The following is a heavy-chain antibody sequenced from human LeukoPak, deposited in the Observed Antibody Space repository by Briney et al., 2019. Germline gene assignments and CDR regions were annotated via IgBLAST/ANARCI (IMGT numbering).Heavy chain of an antibody. CDR1: GFTFSRYS. J-gene: IGHJ4*02. V-gene: IGHV3-21*01. CDR2: ITSSSSYI. D-gene: IGHD5-12*01. CDR3: ARDKDQYSGYDSGLFDY. Sequence: GGSLRLSCAASGFTFSRYSMNWVRQAPVKGLEWVSSITSSSSYIYYADSVKGRFTISRDNAKNPLYLQMNGLRAEDTALYYCARDKDQYSGYDSGLFDYWGQGTLVTVSS.